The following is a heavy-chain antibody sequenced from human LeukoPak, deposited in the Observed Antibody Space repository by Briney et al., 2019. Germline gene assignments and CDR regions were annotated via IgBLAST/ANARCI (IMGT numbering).Heavy chain of an antibody. D-gene: IGHD4-11*01. V-gene: IGHV1-2*02. CDR2: INPNGGGT. CDR3: ARSHDYTNYVGP. CDR1: GYTFTDYY. J-gene: IGHJ5*02. Sequence: ASVKVSCKASGYTFTDYYIHWVRLAPGQGLEWMGWINPNGGGTNYAQKFQGRVTMTRDTSISTAYLDLSSPRSDDTAVYYCARSHDYTNYVGPWGQGTLVTVSS.